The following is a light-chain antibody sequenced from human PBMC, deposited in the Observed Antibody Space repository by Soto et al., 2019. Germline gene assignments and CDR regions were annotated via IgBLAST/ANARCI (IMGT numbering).Light chain of an antibody. Sequence: QSALTQPPSVSGSPGGSVAISCTGTSSDVGSYNRVSWYQQPPGAAPKLMIYEVSNRPSGVPDRFSGSKSGNTASLTISGLQAEDKADYYCNSYTGSSTYVFGTGTKVTVL. CDR1: SSDVGSYNR. CDR3: NSYTGSSTYV. J-gene: IGLJ1*01. V-gene: IGLV2-18*02. CDR2: EVS.